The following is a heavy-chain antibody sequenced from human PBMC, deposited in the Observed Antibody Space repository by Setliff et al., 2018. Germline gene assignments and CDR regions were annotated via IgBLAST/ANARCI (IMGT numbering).Heavy chain of an antibody. D-gene: IGHD2-15*01. J-gene: IGHJ4*02. Sequence: SVKVSCKASGGMSGTYSISWVRQAPGQGLEWMGAIIPIFGTPNYAQKFQDRVTITAGVSTSTAYMELSSLRSDDTAVYYCARDGAYCSGGSCYSFDYWGQGTPGTVSS. CDR2: IIPIFGTP. V-gene: IGHV1-69*13. CDR3: ARDGAYCSGGSCYSFDY. CDR1: GGMSGTYS.